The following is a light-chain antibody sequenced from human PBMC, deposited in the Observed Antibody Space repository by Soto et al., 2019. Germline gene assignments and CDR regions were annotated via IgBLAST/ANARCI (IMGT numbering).Light chain of an antibody. CDR1: QSVSDN. Sequence: EVVMTQSPATLSVSPGERATLSCRASQSVSDNLAWYQQKPGQAPRLLIYGASTRATGIPARFSGRGSGTEFTLTISSLQSEDFEVYYCKQSNNWPYTFGQGTKLDIK. CDR2: GAS. CDR3: KQSNNWPYT. J-gene: IGKJ2*01. V-gene: IGKV3-15*01.